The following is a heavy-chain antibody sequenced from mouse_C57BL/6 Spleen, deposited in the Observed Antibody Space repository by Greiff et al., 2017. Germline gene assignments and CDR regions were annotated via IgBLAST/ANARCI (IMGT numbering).Heavy chain of an antibody. CDR2: ISSGSSTI. Sequence: EVKLMESGGGLVKPGGSLKLSCAASGFTFSDYGLHWVRQAPEKGLEWVAYISSGSSTIYYADTVKGRFTISRDNAKNTLFLQMTSLRSEDTAMYYCARTGIAMDYWGQGTSVTVSS. D-gene: IGHD1-1*01. V-gene: IGHV5-17*01. CDR1: GFTFSDYG. CDR3: ARTGIAMDY. J-gene: IGHJ4*01.